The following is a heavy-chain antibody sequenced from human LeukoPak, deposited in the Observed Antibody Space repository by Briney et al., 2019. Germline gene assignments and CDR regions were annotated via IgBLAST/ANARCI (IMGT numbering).Heavy chain of an antibody. CDR3: ANGPHYNILTGFYKVRSHLDY. V-gene: IGHV3-74*01. D-gene: IGHD3-9*01. Sequence: GGSLRLSCTASGFTFNIYWMHRVRQAPGKGLVWVSRINTDGSSTNYADSVKGRFTISRDNAKNTLYLQMNSLRAEDTAVYFCANGPHYNILTGFYKVRSHLDYWGQGTLVTVPS. CDR1: GFTFNIYW. J-gene: IGHJ4*02. CDR2: INTDGSST.